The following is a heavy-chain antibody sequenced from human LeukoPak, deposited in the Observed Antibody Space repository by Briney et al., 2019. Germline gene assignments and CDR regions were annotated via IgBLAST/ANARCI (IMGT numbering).Heavy chain of an antibody. V-gene: IGHV3-23*01. CDR3: AKVIMAATHFYYSGMDV. D-gene: IGHD2-8*01. Sequence: GGSLRLSCAASGFTFSAYAMNWVRQAPGKGLEWVSAISGNALSTYYAGSVKGRFTISRDSSKNRLYLQMNSLRAEDTAVYFCAKVIMAATHFYYSGMDVWGQGTTVTVSS. J-gene: IGHJ6*02. CDR1: GFTFSAYA. CDR2: ISGNALST.